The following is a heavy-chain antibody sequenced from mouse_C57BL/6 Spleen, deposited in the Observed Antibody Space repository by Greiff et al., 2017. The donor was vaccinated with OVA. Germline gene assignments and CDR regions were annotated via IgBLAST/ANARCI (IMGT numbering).Heavy chain of an antibody. CDR1: GFTFSSYT. D-gene: IGHD1-1*01. V-gene: IGHV5-9*01. CDR2: ISGGGGNT. J-gene: IGHJ4*01. Sequence: EVKLVESGGGLVKPGGSLKLSCAASGFTFSSYTMSWVRQTPEKRLEWVATISGGGGNTYYPDSVKGRFTISRDNAKNTLYLQMSSLRSEDTALYYCERETAVVAPYAMDYWGQGTSVTVSS. CDR3: ERETAVVAPYAMDY.